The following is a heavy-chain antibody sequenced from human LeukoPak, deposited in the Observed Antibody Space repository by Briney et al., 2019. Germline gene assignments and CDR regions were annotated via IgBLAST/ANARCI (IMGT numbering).Heavy chain of an antibody. CDR3: ARGYSSSIY. V-gene: IGHV3-7*04. D-gene: IGHD6-19*01. CDR1: GFTFSSYS. CDR2: IKQDGSEK. J-gene: IGHJ4*02. Sequence: PGGSLRLSCAASGFTFSSYSMNWVRQAPGKGLEWVANIKQDGSEKYYVDSVKGRFTISRDNAKNSLDLQMNSLRAEDTAVYYCARGYSSSIYWGQGTLVTVSS.